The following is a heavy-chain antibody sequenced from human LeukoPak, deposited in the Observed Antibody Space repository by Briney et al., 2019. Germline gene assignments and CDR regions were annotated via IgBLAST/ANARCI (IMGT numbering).Heavy chain of an antibody. D-gene: IGHD1-26*01. CDR3: ARHHSGSYSYFDY. J-gene: IGHJ4*02. CDR2: INYSGST. Sequence: KTSETLSLTCTVSGGSISSYYWSWIRQPPGKGLEYIGYINYSGSTDYNPSLRSRATISVDTSKNQFSLKLSSVTAADTAVYYCARHHSGSYSYFDYWGQGTLVTVSS. V-gene: IGHV4-59*08. CDR1: GGSISSYY.